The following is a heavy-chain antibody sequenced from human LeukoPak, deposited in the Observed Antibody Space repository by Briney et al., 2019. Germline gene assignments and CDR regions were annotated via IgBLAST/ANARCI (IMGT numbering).Heavy chain of an antibody. CDR2: ISCGSGNI. V-gene: IGHV3-48*01. CDR1: GFTFSTYG. J-gene: IGHJ4*02. Sequence: PGGSLRLSCAASGFTFSTYGMNWVRQAPGKGLEWISYISCGSGNIFYADSVKGRFTISRDNVHNSLSLQMNSLRAEDTAVYFCARGPRVATIPFDYWGQGTLVTVSS. D-gene: IGHD5-24*01. CDR3: ARGPRVATIPFDY.